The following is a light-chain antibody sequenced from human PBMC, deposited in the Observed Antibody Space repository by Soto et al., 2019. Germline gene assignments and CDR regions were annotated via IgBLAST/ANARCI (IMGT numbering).Light chain of an antibody. Sequence: IVMTQFPASLSVVPGEXXTXXWXAGHSVRSNLDWYQQKPGQSPRLLIYGASTRATGIPARFSGSGSGTEFTLTISSLQSEDFAVYYCQQYNNLPQTFGHGTKVDIK. J-gene: IGKJ1*01. CDR1: HSVRSN. CDR3: QQYNNLPQT. CDR2: GAS. V-gene: IGKV3-15*01.